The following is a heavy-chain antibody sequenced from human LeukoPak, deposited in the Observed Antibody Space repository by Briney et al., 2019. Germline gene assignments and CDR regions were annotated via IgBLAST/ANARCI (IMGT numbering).Heavy chain of an antibody. D-gene: IGHD3-22*01. CDR1: GFTFSSYG. V-gene: IGHV3-33*01. CDR3: ARGLIYYDSSGYYALGY. CDR2: IWYDGSNK. J-gene: IGHJ4*02. Sequence: GRSLRLSCAASGFTFSSYGMHWVRQAPGKGLEWAAVIWYDGSNKYYADSVKGRFTISRDNSKNTLYLQMNSLRAEDTAVYYCARGLIYYDSSGYYALGYWGQGTLVTVSS.